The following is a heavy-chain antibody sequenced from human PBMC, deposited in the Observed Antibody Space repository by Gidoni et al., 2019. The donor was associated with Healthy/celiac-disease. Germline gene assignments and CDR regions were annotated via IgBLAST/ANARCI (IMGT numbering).Heavy chain of an antibody. D-gene: IGHD2-15*01. CDR3: ARHPLSLVVVAAGYDAFDI. CDR1: GYSFTSYG. CDR2: IAPSDSYT. Sequence: EVQLVQSGAEVKKPGESLRISCTGSGYSFTSYGIRGVRQMPGKGLEWMGRIAPSDSYTNYSPSFQGHVTISADKSISTAYLQWSSLKASDTAMYYCARHPLSLVVVAAGYDAFDIWGQGTMVTVSS. V-gene: IGHV5-10-1*03. J-gene: IGHJ3*02.